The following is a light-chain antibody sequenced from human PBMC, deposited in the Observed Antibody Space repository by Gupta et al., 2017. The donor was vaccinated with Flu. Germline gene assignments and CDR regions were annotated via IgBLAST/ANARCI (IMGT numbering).Light chain of an antibody. CDR2: WAT. Sequence: NCKTSQCCFNRYDNKNYLAWYQQKPGQPPKLLIYWATTRQSGVPGRISGSGYETDLTLTISSLHAEDATVYYYQQYYKTPVAFGQGTKLEIK. J-gene: IGKJ2*01. CDR3: QQYYKTPVA. V-gene: IGKV4-1*01. CDR1: QCCFNRYDNKNY.